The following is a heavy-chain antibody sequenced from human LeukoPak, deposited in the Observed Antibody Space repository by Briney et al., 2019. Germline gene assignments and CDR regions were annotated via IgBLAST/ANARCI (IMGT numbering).Heavy chain of an antibody. Sequence: PGGSLRLSCAASGFNLSNYDMDWVRQAPGRGLEWVALLWDDGNNKYYADSVKGRFTISRDISKNILYLQMNSLRVEDTALYYCARERRGRDRYFDLWGRGTLISVSS. V-gene: IGHV3-33*01. J-gene: IGHJ2*01. CDR2: LWDDGNNK. CDR3: ARERRGRDRYFDL. CDR1: GFNLSNYD. D-gene: IGHD3-16*01.